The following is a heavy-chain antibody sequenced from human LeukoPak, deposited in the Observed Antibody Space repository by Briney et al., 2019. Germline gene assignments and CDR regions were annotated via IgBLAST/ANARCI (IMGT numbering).Heavy chain of an antibody. CDR3: ARANTVVTHFDY. D-gene: IGHD4-23*01. Sequence: ASVKVSCKVSGYTLTELSMHWVRQAPGEGLEWMGGFDPEDGETIYAQKFQGRVTMTEDTSTDTAYMELSSLRSEDTAVYYCARANTVVTHFDYWGQGTLVTVSS. CDR1: GYTLTELS. V-gene: IGHV1-24*01. J-gene: IGHJ4*02. CDR2: FDPEDGET.